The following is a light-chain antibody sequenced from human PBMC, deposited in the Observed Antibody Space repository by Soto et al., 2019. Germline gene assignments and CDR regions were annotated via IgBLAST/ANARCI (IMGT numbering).Light chain of an antibody. V-gene: IGLV3-21*04. CDR2: YDS. Sequence: SYELTQPPSVSVAPGTTARITCGGKNIGSKRVHWYQQKPGQAPVLVIYYDSDRPSGIPERFSGSNSGNTATLTISRVEAGDEADYYCQVWDSSSVVFGVGIKLTVL. CDR3: QVWDSSSVV. CDR1: NIGSKR. J-gene: IGLJ2*01.